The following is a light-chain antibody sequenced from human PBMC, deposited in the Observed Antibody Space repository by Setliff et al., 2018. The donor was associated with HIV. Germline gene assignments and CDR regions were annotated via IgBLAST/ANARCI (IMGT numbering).Light chain of an antibody. CDR3: SLYTSNSMYV. CDR1: SSDVGGYHY. CDR2: EVN. Sequence: QSVLTQPASVSGSPGQSITLSCTGTSSDVGGYHYVSWYKQHSGKAPKLIIYEVNYRPSGVSNRFSGSKSGNTASLTISGLQAEDEADYYCSLYTSNSMYVFGIGTKVIVL. V-gene: IGLV2-14*01. J-gene: IGLJ1*01.